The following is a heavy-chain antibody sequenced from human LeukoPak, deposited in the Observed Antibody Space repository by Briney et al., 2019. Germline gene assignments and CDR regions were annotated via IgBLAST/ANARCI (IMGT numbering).Heavy chain of an antibody. CDR2: IYSSGST. J-gene: IGHJ4*02. V-gene: IGHV3-53*01. D-gene: IGHD4-23*01. CDR3: ARRGDGGRSFDY. Sequence: GRSLRLSCAASGFNVSNNYMTWVRQAPGKGLEWVSLIYSSGSTYYADSVKGRFTISRDNSKNTLCLQVNSLRAEDTAVYYCARRGDGGRSFDYWGQGTLVTVSS. CDR1: GFNVSNNY.